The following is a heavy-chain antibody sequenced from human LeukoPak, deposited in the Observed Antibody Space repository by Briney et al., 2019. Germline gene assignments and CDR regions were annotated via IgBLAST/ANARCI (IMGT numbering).Heavy chain of an antibody. Sequence: SETLSLTCTASGDSMSSSNYYWAWLRQPPGKGLEWIAGVNCAGQSFYNPSLKSRVTISADTSRDQLSLRLTSVTAADTAVYYCCVLVGPSGGRAFGSWGQGTVVTVSS. J-gene: IGHJ3*01. CDR3: CVLVGPSGGRAFGS. V-gene: IGHV4-39*01. CDR1: GDSMSSSNYY. D-gene: IGHD1-26*01. CDR2: VNCAGQS.